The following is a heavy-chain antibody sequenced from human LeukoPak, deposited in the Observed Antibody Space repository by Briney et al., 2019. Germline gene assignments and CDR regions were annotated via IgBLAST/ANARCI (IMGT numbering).Heavy chain of an antibody. V-gene: IGHV4-38-2*01. CDR3: ARRDYRAWIDP. D-gene: IGHD2-21*01. CDR2: IYHSGST. Sequence: SETLSLTCAVSGYSISSDNYWVWIRQPPGQGLEWTGGIYHSGSTYYNPSLKSRVTISVDMSKNDLFLTLNSVTAADTAFYYCARRDYRAWIDPWGQGILVTVSP. CDR1: GYSISSDNY. J-gene: IGHJ5*02.